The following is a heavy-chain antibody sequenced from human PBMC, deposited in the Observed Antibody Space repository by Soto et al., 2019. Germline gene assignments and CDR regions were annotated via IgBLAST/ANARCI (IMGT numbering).Heavy chain of an antibody. CDR2: IYYSGST. J-gene: IGHJ5*02. CDR1: GGSVSSGGYY. D-gene: IGHD1-26*01. Sequence: SETLSLTCTVSGGSVSSGGYYWSWIRQHPGKGLEWIGYIYYSGSTYYNPSLKSRVTISVDTSKNQFSLKLSSVTAEDTAVYYCAKKSPARGPQGFDPWGQGTLVTVSS. V-gene: IGHV4-31*03. CDR3: AKKSPARGPQGFDP.